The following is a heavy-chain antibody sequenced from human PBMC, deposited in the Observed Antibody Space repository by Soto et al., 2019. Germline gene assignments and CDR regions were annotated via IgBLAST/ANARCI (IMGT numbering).Heavy chain of an antibody. J-gene: IGHJ6*02. CDR1: GGTFSSYA. CDR2: IIPIFGTA. V-gene: IGHV1-69*13. Sequence: VASVKVSCKASGGTFSSYAISWVRQAPGQGLEWMGGIIPIFGTANYAQKFQGRVTITADESTSTAYMELSSLRSEGTAVYYCARSFAGSRGGLSYYYGMDVWGQGTTVTVSS. D-gene: IGHD2-15*01. CDR3: ARSFAGSRGGLSYYYGMDV.